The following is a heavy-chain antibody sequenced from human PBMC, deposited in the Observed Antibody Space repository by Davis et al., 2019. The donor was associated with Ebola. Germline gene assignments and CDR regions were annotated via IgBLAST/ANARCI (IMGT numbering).Heavy chain of an antibody. J-gene: IGHJ4*02. CDR2: ITGSGGGT. V-gene: IGHV3-23*01. CDR1: GFTFTTFA. D-gene: IGHD1-14*01. Sequence: PGGSLRLSCAASGFTFTTFAMNWVRQAPGKGLEWVSSITGSGGGTHYGDSVKGRFTVSRDNSKKTVFLQMNSLRAEDTAVHYCARGSLTVTGTLDFWGQGTPVTVSS. CDR3: ARGSLTVTGTLDF.